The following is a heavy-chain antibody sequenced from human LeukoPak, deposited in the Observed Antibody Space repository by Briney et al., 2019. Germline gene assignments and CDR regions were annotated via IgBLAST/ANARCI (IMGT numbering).Heavy chain of an antibody. CDR3: ARRSKSSAIWYYFDY. Sequence: GSLRLPCAASGFSFSSYGLNWVRQAPGKGLEWVSGFSGSGDITYYADSVKGRFTISRDDSRNTLYLQMNSLRAEDTAVYYCARRSKSSAIWYYFDYWGQGTLVTVSS. CDR1: GFSFSSYG. V-gene: IGHV3-23*01. CDR2: FSGSGDIT. D-gene: IGHD6-25*01. J-gene: IGHJ4*02.